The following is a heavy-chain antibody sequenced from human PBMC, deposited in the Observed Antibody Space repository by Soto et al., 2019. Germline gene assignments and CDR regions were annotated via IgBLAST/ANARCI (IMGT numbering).Heavy chain of an antibody. J-gene: IGHJ4*02. CDR1: GFTFSSYE. D-gene: IGHD3-10*01. CDR3: ASVGRRYGSGNRIDY. Sequence: EVQRVESGGGLVQPGGSLRLSCAASGFTFSSYEMNWVRQAPGKGLEWVSYISSSGSTIYYADSVKGRFTISRDNAKHSLYLQMNSQRAEDTAVYYCASVGRRYGSGNRIDYWGQGTLVTVSS. V-gene: IGHV3-48*03. CDR2: ISSSGSTI.